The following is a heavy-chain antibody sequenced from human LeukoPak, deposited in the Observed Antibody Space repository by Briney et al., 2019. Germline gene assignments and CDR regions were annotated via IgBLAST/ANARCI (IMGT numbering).Heavy chain of an antibody. CDR2: ISWNSGSI. CDR1: GFTFDDYA. CDR3: AKGYCSSTSCYFDY. V-gene: IGHV3-9*03. D-gene: IGHD2-2*01. J-gene: IGHJ4*02. Sequence: PGRSLRLSCAASGFTFDDYAMHWVRQAPGKGLEWVSGISWNSGSIGYADSVKGRFTISRDNAKNSLYLQMNSLRAKDMALYYCAKGYCSSTSCYFDYWGQGTLVTVSS.